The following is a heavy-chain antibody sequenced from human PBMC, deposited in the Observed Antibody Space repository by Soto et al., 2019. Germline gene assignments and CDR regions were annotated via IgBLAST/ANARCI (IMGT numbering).Heavy chain of an antibody. CDR2: IIPLLDTT. CDR1: GGTFRNDI. D-gene: IGHD5-12*01. J-gene: IGHJ4*02. Sequence: QVQLVQSGAEVKKPGSSVKVSCKTSGGTFRNDIITWVRQAPGQGLEWIGRIIPLLDTTNYAQSFQGRVTITADKSTGTAYMELNSLRSEDTAVYFCVRNSPIGSTFSGYDGIDYWGRGTLVTVSS. V-gene: IGHV1-69*08. CDR3: VRNSPIGSTFSGYDGIDY.